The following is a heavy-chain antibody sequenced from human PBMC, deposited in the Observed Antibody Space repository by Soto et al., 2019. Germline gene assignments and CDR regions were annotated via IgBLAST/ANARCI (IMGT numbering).Heavy chain of an antibody. CDR3: ARNNLGYYYGMDV. CDR1: GGSISSGGYY. CDR2: IYYSGST. V-gene: IGHV4-31*02. Sequence: SETLSLTCTVSGGSISSGGYYWSWIRQHPGKGLEWIGYIYYSGSTYYNPSLKSRVTISVDTSKNQFSLKLSSVTAADTAVYYCARNNLGYYYGMDVWGQGPTVTVSS. D-gene: IGHD3-16*01. J-gene: IGHJ6*02.